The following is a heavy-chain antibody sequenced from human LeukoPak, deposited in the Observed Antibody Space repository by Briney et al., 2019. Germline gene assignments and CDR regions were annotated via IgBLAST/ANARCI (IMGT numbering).Heavy chain of an antibody. D-gene: IGHD3-10*01. CDR2: IKQDGSEK. V-gene: IGHV3-7*01. CDR3: ARVGRGFFYYFDY. CDR1: GFTFSSYW. J-gene: IGHJ4*02. Sequence: GGSLRLSCAASGFTFSSYWMSWVRQAPGKGLEWVANIKQDGSEKYYVDSVKGRFTISRDNAKNSLYLQMNSLRAEDTAVYYCARVGRGFFYYFDYWGQGTLVTVSS.